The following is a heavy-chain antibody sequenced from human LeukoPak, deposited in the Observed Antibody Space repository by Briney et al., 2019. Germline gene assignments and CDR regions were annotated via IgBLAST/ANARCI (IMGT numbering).Heavy chain of an antibody. CDR1: GFTFSYFW. V-gene: IGHV3-48*04. Sequence: GGSLRLSCAASGFTFSYFWMSWVRQAPGKGLEWVSYISSSGSTIYYADSVKGRFTISRDNAKNSLYLQMNSLRAEDTAVYYCARAPGIAVAGPPFDYWGQGTLVTVSS. CDR3: ARAPGIAVAGPPFDY. D-gene: IGHD6-19*01. CDR2: ISSSGSTI. J-gene: IGHJ4*02.